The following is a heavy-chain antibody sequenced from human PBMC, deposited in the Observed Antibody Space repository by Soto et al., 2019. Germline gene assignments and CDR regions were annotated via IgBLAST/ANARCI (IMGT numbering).Heavy chain of an antibody. D-gene: IGHD3-3*01. V-gene: IGHV2-5*01. CDR1: GFSLSTSGVG. CDR3: AHRRKITICGVVDNWFDP. J-gene: IGHJ5*02. Sequence: QITLKESGPTLVKPTQTLTLTCTFSGFSLSTSGVGVGWIRQPPGKALEWLALIYWNDDKRYSPSLKSRPTITKDTSKNQVVLTRTNMDPVDTATYYRAHRRKITICGVVDNWFDPWGQGTLVTVSS. CDR2: IYWNDDK.